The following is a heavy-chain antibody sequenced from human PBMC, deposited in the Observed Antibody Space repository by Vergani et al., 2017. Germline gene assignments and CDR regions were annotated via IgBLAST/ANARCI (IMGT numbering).Heavy chain of an antibody. V-gene: IGHV1-18*01. CDR1: GYTFTSYG. D-gene: IGHD1-26*01. CDR2: ISADNGNT. CDR3: ARDRVELLCDY. J-gene: IGHJ4*02. Sequence: KKPGASVKVSCKASGYTFTSYGISWVRQAHGQGLEWMGWISADNGNTNYAQKLQGRFTMTTDTSTSTAYMELRSLRSDDTAVYYCARDRVELLCDYWGQGTLVTVAS.